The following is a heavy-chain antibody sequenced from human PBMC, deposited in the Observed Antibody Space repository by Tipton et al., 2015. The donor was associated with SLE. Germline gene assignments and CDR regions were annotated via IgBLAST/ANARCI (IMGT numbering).Heavy chain of an antibody. CDR2: IYHSGTT. D-gene: IGHD2-2*01. J-gene: IGHJ1*01. CDR1: GVSISSTNW. CDR3: ARQGCSSTSCIRH. Sequence: TLSLTCAVSGVSISSTNWWGWVRQSPGKGLEWIGEIYHSGTTYYNPSLMGRGTISLDKSRNEFSLTLSSVTAADTAVYYCARQGCSSTSCIRHWGQGTLVSVSS. V-gene: IGHV4-4*02.